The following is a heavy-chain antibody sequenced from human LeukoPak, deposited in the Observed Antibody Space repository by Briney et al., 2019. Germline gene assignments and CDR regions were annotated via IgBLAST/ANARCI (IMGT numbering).Heavy chain of an antibody. CDR1: GFTFSSYS. V-gene: IGHV3-21*01. CDR3: AKDRGYSYGYFDY. Sequence: GGSLRLSCAASGFTFSSYSINWVRQAPGKGLEWVSSISSSGTYIYYADSVKGRFTISRDNSKNTLYLQMDSLRAEDTAVYYCAKDRGYSYGYFDYWGQGTLVTVSS. J-gene: IGHJ4*02. CDR2: ISSSGTYI. D-gene: IGHD5-18*01.